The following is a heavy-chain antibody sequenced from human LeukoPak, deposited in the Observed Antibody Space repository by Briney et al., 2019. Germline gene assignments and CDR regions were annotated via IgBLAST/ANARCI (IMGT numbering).Heavy chain of an antibody. D-gene: IGHD6-13*01. V-gene: IGHV3-48*01. CDR3: AAASAFSSSWRS. CDR1: GLSFISYN. J-gene: IGHJ5*02. CDR2: ITADNTTK. Sequence: GGSLRLSCTAPGLSFISYNMNWFRQAPGKGPEGVPYITADNTTKYYADSVKGRFTISRDNAKKSLFLQMNSLRAEDTAVYYCAAASAFSSSWRSWGQGTVVTVSS.